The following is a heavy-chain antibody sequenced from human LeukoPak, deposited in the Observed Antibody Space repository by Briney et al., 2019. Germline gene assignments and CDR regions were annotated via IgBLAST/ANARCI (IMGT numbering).Heavy chain of an antibody. Sequence: GGSLRLSCAASGFTFSSYAMNWVRQAPGKGLEWVSSITSSSNHIYYADSVKGRFTISRDNAKNSLFLQMNSLRAEDTSIYYCARVSVDYYHTVESWGQGTLVTVSS. D-gene: IGHD2-21*02. CDR3: ARVSVDYYHTVES. V-gene: IGHV3-21*01. J-gene: IGHJ4*02. CDR2: ITSSSNHI. CDR1: GFTFSSYA.